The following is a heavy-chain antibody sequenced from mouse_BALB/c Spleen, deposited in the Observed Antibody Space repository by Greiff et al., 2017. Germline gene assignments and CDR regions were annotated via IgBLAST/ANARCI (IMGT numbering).Heavy chain of an antibody. CDR3: TRVHYYAMDY. V-gene: IGHV1-4*02. Sequence: VQLQESAAELARPGASVKMSCKASGYTFTSYTMHWVKQRPGQGLEWIGYINPSSGYTEYNQKFKDKTTLTADKSSSTAYMQLSSLTSEDSAVYYCTRVHYYAMDYWGQGTSVTVSS. CDR1: GYTFTSYT. CDR2: INPSSGYT. J-gene: IGHJ4*01.